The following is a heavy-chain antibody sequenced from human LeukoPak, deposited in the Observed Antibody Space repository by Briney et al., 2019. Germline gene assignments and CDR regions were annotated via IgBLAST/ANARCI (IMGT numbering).Heavy chain of an antibody. D-gene: IGHD3-10*01. CDR1: GGSISSYY. CDR2: IYYSGST. CDR3: AREITMVRGVMANWFDP. J-gene: IGHJ5*02. V-gene: IGHV4-59*01. Sequence: SETPSLTCTVSGGSISSYYWSWIRQPPGKGLEWIGYIYYSGSTNYNPSLKSRVTISVDTSKNQFSLKLSSVTAADTAVYYCAREITMVRGVMANWFDPWGQGTLVTVSS.